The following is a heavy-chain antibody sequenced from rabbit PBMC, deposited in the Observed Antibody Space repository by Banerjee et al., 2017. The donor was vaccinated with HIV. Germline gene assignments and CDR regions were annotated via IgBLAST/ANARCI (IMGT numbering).Heavy chain of an antibody. CDR3: ARASTGWMGPNL. D-gene: IGHD7-1*01. CDR2: IYTGSSGST. V-gene: IGHV1S45*01. J-gene: IGHJ4*01. Sequence: QQQLEESGGGLVKPGGTLTLTCKASGIDFSSYYYMCWVRQAPGKGLELIACIYTGSSGSTYYASWAKGRFTISKTSSTTVTLQMTSLTAADTATYFCARASTGWMGPNLWGPGTLVTVS. CDR1: GIDFSSYYY.